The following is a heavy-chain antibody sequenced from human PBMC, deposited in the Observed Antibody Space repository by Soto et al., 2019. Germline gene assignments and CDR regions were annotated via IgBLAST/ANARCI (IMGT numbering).Heavy chain of an antibody. D-gene: IGHD3-10*01. J-gene: IGHJ5*02. V-gene: IGHV1-69*04. CDR1: GGTFSSYT. CDR3: ARDIPLHHFAIVRGESVYFYP. Sequence: SVKVSCKASGGTFSSYTISWVRQAPGQGLEWMGRIIPILGIANYAQKFQGRVTITADKSTSTAYMELSSLRSEDTAVYYCARDIPLHHFAIVRGESVYFYPCGQGTLVPVSS. CDR2: IIPILGIA.